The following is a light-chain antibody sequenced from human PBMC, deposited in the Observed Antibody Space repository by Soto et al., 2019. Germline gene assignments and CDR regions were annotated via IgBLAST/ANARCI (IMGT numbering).Light chain of an antibody. V-gene: IGKV3-11*01. J-gene: IGKJ4*01. Sequence: EVVLTQSPATLSLSPGERATLSCRASLSVSRYLAWYQQKPGQALRLVIYDVSKRATGIPARFSGSGSGTDLNLTISSLEPEDLAVYYCHQRSNWPLTFCGGTRLEI. CDR1: LSVSRY. CDR3: HQRSNWPLT. CDR2: DVS.